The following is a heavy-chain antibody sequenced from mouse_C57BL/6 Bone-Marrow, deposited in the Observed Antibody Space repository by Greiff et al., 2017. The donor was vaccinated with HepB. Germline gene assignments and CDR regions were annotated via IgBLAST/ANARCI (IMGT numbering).Heavy chain of an antibody. CDR3: TAAKYYGCSYDY. CDR2: IDPENGDT. CDR1: GFNIKDDY. V-gene: IGHV14-4*01. Sequence: VQLQQSGAELVRPGASVKVSCTASGFNIKDDYMHWVKQRPEQGLEWIGWIDPENGDTEYASKFQGKATITADTASNTAYLQLSSLTSEDTAVYYCTAAKYYGCSYDYWCQGTSLTVSA. D-gene: IGHD1-1*01. J-gene: IGHJ2*03.